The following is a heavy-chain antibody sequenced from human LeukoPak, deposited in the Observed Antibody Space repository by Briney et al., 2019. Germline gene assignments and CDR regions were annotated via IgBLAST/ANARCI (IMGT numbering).Heavy chain of an antibody. CDR3: ARGVRTRGYSYGYRGGAFDY. CDR2: IWYDGSNK. CDR1: GFTFSSYD. Sequence: PGRSLRLSCAASGFTFSSYDMHWVRQAPGKGLEWVVVIWYDGSNKYYADSVKGRFTISRDNSKNTLYLQMNSLRAEDTAVYYCARGVRTRGYSYGYRGGAFDYWGQGTLVTVSS. J-gene: IGHJ4*02. V-gene: IGHV3-33*01. D-gene: IGHD5-18*01.